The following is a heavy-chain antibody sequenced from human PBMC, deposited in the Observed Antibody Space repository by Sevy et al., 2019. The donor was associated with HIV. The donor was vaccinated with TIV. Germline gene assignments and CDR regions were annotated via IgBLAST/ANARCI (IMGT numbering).Heavy chain of an antibody. D-gene: IGHD5-18*01. CDR1: GHTFTDYF. J-gene: IGHJ4*02. Sequence: ASVKVSCKASGHTFTDYFIHWVRQAPGQGLEWMGWINPNSGDPKYSQKFQGRVTMTRDTSISTAYMEPSRLRSDDTAVYYCASPGGYRYGSLLDYWGQGTLVTVSS. CDR3: ASPGGYRYGSLLDY. CDR2: INPNSGDP. V-gene: IGHV1-2*02.